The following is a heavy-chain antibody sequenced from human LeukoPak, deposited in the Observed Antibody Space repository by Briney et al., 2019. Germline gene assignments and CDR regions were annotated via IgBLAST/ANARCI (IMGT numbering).Heavy chain of an antibody. CDR1: GYTFINYG. D-gene: IGHD4/OR15-4a*01. J-gene: IGHJ4*02. CDR3: ARDLSLGRHEYGEPFDY. CDR2: ISGYSGNT. Sequence: GASVKVSCETSGYTFINYGISWVRQAPGQGPEWMGWISGYSGNTNYVQKFQGGITMTTDTSTSTAYMELRSLRSDDTAVYYCARDLSLGRHEYGEPFDYWGQGTLVTVSS. V-gene: IGHV1-18*01.